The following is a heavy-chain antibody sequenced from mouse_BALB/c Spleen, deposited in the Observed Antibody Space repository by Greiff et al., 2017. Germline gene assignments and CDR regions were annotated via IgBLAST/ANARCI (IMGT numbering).Heavy chain of an antibody. CDR1: GYAFSSYW. D-gene: IGHD6-1*01. CDR3: ARSAYYFDY. Sequence: VKLQESGAELVRPGSSVKISCKASGYAFSSYWMNWVKQRPGQGLEWIGQNYPGDGDTNYNGKFKGKATLTADKSSSTAYMQLSSLTSEDSAVYFCARSAYYFDYWGQGTSLTVSS. J-gene: IGHJ2*02. V-gene: IGHV1-80*01. CDR2: NYPGDGDT.